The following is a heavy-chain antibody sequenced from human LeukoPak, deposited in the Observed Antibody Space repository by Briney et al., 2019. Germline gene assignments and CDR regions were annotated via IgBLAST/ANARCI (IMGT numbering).Heavy chain of an antibody. D-gene: IGHD1-26*01. CDR1: GFTVSSNY. CDR2: IYSGGST. J-gene: IGHJ3*02. Sequence: RGSLRLSRAASGFTVSSNYMIWVRQAPERGLKWVSVIYSGGSTYYADSVKGRFTISRHTSKNTLYLQMNSLRAEDTAVYYCATMVGPSAFDIWGQGTMVTVSS. CDR3: ATMVGPSAFDI. V-gene: IGHV3-53*04.